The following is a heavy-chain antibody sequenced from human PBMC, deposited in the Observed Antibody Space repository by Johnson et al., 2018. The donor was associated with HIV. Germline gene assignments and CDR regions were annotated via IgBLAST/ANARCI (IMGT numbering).Heavy chain of an antibody. CDR1: GFTFSSYG. CDR3: AKQSTESAFDI. CDR2: IWYDGSNK. V-gene: IGHV3-33*06. D-gene: IGHD1-1*01. J-gene: IGHJ3*02. Sequence: QMQLVESGGGVVQPGRSLRLSCAASGFTFSSYGMHWVRQAPGKGLEWVAVIWYDGSNKYYVDSVKGRFTISRDNSKNTLYLQMNSLRAEDTAVYYCAKQSTESAFDIWGQGTMVTVSS.